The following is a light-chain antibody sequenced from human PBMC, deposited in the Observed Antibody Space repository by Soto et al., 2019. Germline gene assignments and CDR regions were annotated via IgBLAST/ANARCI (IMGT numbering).Light chain of an antibody. CDR1: QNISTS. J-gene: IGKJ1*01. CDR3: QQYDSYRT. CDR2: DVS. Sequence: DIQLTQSPSTLSASVGDRVTITCRPSQNISTSLAWYQQKSGRAPKLLIYDVSNLESGVPSRFSGSGSGTEFSHTIRGLQPDDFATYYCQQYDSYRTFGQGTTVEVK. V-gene: IGKV1-5*01.